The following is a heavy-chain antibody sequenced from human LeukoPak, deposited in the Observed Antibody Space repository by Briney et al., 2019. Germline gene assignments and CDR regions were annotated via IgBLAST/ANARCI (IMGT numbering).Heavy chain of an antibody. CDR1: GFTFSSYA. J-gene: IGHJ4*03. D-gene: IGHD2-15*01. V-gene: IGHV3-23*01. CDR2: ISGSGGST. CDR3: ANTYCSGGSCYWGYFDY. Sequence: GGSLRLSCAASGFTFSSYAMSWVRQAPGKGLEWVSAISGSGGSTYYADSVKGRFTISRDNSKNTLYLQMNSLRAEDTAVYYCANTYCSGGSCYWGYFDYWGQGTLVTVPS.